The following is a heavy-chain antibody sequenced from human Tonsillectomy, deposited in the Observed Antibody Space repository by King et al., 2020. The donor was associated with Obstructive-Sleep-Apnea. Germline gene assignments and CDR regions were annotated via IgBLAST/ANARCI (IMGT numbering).Heavy chain of an antibody. V-gene: IGHV3-74*01. J-gene: IGHJ4*02. CDR1: GFTFSNYW. D-gene: IGHD4-17*01. Sequence: DVQLVESGGGLVQPGGSLRLACATSGFTFSNYWMHWVRQAPGKGLVWVSRINTDESNIATAYADSVKGRFTISRDNAKNTLYLQMDSLRGEDTAVYYCARDGDGSESTIDYWGQGTLVTVSS. CDR2: INTDESNIAT. CDR3: ARDGDGSESTIDY.